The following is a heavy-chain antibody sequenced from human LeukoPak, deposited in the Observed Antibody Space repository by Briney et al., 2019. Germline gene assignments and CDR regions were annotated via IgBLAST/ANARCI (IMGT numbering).Heavy chain of an antibody. CDR2: ISYDGSNK. CDR1: GFTFSSYG. V-gene: IGHV3-30*18. D-gene: IGHD4-17*01. CDR3: AKSTTVTQRGYFDY. J-gene: IGHJ4*02. Sequence: GGSLRLSCAASGFTFSSYGMHSVRQAPAKGLEWVAIISYDGSNKYYADSVKGRFTISRDNSKNTLYLQMNSLRAGDTAVYYCAKSTTVTQRGYFDYWGQGTLVTVSS.